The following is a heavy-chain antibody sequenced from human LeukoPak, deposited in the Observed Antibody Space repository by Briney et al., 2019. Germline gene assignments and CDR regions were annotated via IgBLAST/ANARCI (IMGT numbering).Heavy chain of an antibody. V-gene: IGHV1-69*05. Sequence: SVKVSCKASGGTFSSYAISWVRQAPGQGLEWMGRIVPIFGTANYAQKFQGRVTITTDESTSTAYMELSSLRSEDTAVYYCARVANWNELPDSWGQGTLVTVSS. CDR2: IVPIFGTA. D-gene: IGHD1-1*01. CDR1: GGTFSSYA. CDR3: ARVANWNELPDS. J-gene: IGHJ4*02.